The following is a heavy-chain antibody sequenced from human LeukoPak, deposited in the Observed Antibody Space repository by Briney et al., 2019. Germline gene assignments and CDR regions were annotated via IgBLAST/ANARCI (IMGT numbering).Heavy chain of an antibody. J-gene: IGHJ4*02. V-gene: IGHV3-11*04. Sequence: GGSLRLSCAASGFTFSDYYMSWIRQAPGKGLEWVSYISSSDSPRFYADSVKGRFTNSRDNAKNSLYLQMNSLRAEDTAVYYCARGLGYCSGGSCQNYFDYWGQGTLVTVSS. D-gene: IGHD2-15*01. CDR3: ARGLGYCSGGSCQNYFDY. CDR2: ISSSDSPR. CDR1: GFTFSDYY.